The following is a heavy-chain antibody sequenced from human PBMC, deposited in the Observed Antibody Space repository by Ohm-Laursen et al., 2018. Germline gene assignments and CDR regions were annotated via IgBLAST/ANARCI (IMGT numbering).Heavy chain of an antibody. J-gene: IGHJ4*02. V-gene: IGHV4-38-2*02. D-gene: IGHD2-15*01. CDR3: AKLYSISYPGDY. Sequence: SGTLSLTCTVSGFSISSSYYWGWIRQPPGKGLEWIGSIYYSGSTYYNPSLKSRVTISVDTSKNQFSLKLSSVTAADTAVYYCAKLYSISYPGDYWGQGILITVSS. CDR1: GFSISSSYY. CDR2: IYYSGST.